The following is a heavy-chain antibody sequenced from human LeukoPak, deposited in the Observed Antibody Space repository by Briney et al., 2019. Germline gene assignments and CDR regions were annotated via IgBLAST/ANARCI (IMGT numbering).Heavy chain of an antibody. Sequence: GGSLRLSCAASGFTFSSYAMSWVRQAPGKGLEWVSATSGSGDSTYYADSVKGRFTISRDNSKNTLYLQMNSLRAEDTAVYYCAGGRYDFWSGSDYWGQGTLVTVSS. V-gene: IGHV3-23*01. CDR3: AGGRYDFWSGSDY. D-gene: IGHD3-3*01. J-gene: IGHJ4*02. CDR1: GFTFSSYA. CDR2: TSGSGDST.